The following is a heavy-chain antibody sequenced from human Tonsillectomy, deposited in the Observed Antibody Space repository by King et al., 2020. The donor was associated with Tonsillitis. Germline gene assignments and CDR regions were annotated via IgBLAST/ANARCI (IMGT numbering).Heavy chain of an antibody. V-gene: IGHV3-23*04. D-gene: IGHD3-22*01. CDR1: GFTFSSYA. CDR3: AEDLWIVVSDYYYGMDV. J-gene: IGHJ6*02. Sequence: VQLVESGGGLVQPGGSLRLSCAASGFTFSSYAMSWVRQAPGKGLEWVSAISGSGGSTYYADSVKGRFTISRDNSKNTLYLQMNSLRAEDTAVYYCAEDLWIVVSDYYYGMDVWGQGTTVTVSS. CDR2: ISGSGGST.